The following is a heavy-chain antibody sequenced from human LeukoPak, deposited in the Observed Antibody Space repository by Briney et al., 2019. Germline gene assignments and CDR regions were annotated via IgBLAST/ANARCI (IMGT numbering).Heavy chain of an antibody. D-gene: IGHD5-12*01. CDR3: ARASGYDSDY. Sequence: PSETLSLTCAVSGYSISSGYYCGWIRQPPGKGLEWIGSIYHSGSTYYNPSLKSRVTISVDTSKNQFSLKLSSVTAADTAVYYCARASGYDSDYWGQGTLVTVSS. CDR2: IYHSGST. V-gene: IGHV4-38-2*01. CDR1: GYSISSGYY. J-gene: IGHJ4*02.